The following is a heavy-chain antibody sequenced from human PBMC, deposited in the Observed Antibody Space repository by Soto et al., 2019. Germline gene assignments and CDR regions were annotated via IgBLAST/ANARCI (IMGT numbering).Heavy chain of an antibody. J-gene: IGHJ6*02. V-gene: IGHV3-23*01. CDR1: GFTLSTYA. CDR2: ISSSGDGT. CDR3: AKNGDFWSWGMDV. Sequence: GGSLRLSCAASGFTLSTYAMTWVRQAPGKGLEWVSIISSSGDGTYYVDSVKGRFTISRDNSRNTLSLQMNSLRAEDTAVYYCAKNGDFWSWGMDVWGQGTTVTVSS. D-gene: IGHD3-3*01.